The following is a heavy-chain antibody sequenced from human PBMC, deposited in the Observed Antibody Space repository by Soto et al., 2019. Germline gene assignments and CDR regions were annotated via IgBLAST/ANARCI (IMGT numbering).Heavy chain of an antibody. CDR2: IWYDGSNK. CDR3: ARDSLDVGLLCFGELLTDFDY. D-gene: IGHD3-10*01. Sequence: QVQLVESGGGVVQPGRSLRLSCAASGFTFSSYGMHWVRQAPGKGLEWVAVIWYDGSNKYYAESVKGRFTISRDNSKNTLYLQMNSLRAEETAVYYCARDSLDVGLLCFGELLTDFDYWGQGTLVTFSS. V-gene: IGHV3-33*01. CDR1: GFTFSSYG. J-gene: IGHJ4*02.